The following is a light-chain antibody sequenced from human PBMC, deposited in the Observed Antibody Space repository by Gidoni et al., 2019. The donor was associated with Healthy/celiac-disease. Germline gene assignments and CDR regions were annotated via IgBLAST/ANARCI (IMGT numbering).Light chain of an antibody. CDR2: AAS. Sequence: IKMIQSPSSLPASVGARVTITCRASQGISNYLAWYQQKPGKVPKLLIYAASTFQCGVPSRFSGSGSGTDFTLTISSLQPEDVATYYCQKYNSAPLTFXGXTKVEIK. CDR1: QGISNY. J-gene: IGKJ4*01. CDR3: QKYNSAPLT. V-gene: IGKV1-27*01.